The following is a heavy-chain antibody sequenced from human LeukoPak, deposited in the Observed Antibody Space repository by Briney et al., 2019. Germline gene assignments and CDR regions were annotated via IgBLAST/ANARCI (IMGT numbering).Heavy chain of an antibody. V-gene: IGHV1-18*01. D-gene: IGHD3-16*02. CDR1: GYIFTSYG. J-gene: IGHJ4*02. CDR3: ARATSRLRLGELSDFDY. CDR2: ISAYNGNT. Sequence: GASVKVSCKASGYIFTSYGISWVRQAPGQGLEWMGWISAYNGNTNHAQKLQGRVTMTTDTATSTAYMGLRSLRSDDTAVYYCARATSRLRLGELSDFDYWGQGTLVTVSS.